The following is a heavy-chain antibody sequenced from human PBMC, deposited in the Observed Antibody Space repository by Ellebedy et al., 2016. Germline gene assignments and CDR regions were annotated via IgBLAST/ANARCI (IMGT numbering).Heavy chain of an antibody. J-gene: IGHJ3*02. CDR2: ISNPGTAI. V-gene: IGHV3-48*04. Sequence: GESLKISCAASGFTFSRYGMTWVRQAPGKGLEWISFISNPGTAIYYAASVKGRFTVSRDNAQNSLFLQMNSLRAEDTAVYYCAREALVTLGFSAFDIWGQGTMVTVSS. CDR3: AREALVTLGFSAFDI. CDR1: GFTFSRYG. D-gene: IGHD2-21*02.